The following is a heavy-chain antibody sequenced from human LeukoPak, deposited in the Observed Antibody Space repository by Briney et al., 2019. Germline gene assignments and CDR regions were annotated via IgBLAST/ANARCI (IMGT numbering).Heavy chain of an antibody. V-gene: IGHV3-48*03. J-gene: IGHJ6*03. CDR1: GFMFSSYW. CDR3: AKAGYSDYPYYYYYMDV. CDR2: IDGTGAPT. D-gene: IGHD4-11*01. Sequence: GGSLRLSCAASGFMFSSYWMTWVRQAPGKGLEWVAYIDGTGAPTYYAGSVRGRFTISRDNAKNSLFLQMNSLRAEDTAVYYCAKAGYSDYPYYYYYMDVWGNGTTVTVSS.